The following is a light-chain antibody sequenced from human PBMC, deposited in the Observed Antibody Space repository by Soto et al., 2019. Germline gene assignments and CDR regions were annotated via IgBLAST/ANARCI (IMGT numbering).Light chain of an antibody. CDR2: SAS. J-gene: IGKJ1*01. V-gene: IGKV1-12*01. CDR3: QQANSFPRT. CDR1: QGIGSW. Sequence: DIQMTQSPSSVSASVGDRVTITCRASQGIGSWVAWYQQKPGKAPKILIYSASSLQSGVPSRFSGSGSGTDFTLTISSLQPEDFATYFCQQANSFPRTFGQGTKVEIK.